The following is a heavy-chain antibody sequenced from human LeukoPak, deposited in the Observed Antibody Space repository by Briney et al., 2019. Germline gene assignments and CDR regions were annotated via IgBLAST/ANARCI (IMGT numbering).Heavy chain of an antibody. Sequence: PSETLSLTCAVSGGSISSSNWWSWVRQPPGKGLEWIGEIYHSGSTNYNPSLKSRVTISVDKSKNQFSLKLSSVTAADTAVYYCARVFYSSSWSYYFDYWGQGTLVTVSS. CDR3: ARVFYSSSWSYYFDY. D-gene: IGHD6-13*01. J-gene: IGHJ4*02. CDR2: IYHSGST. V-gene: IGHV4-4*02. CDR1: GGSISSSNW.